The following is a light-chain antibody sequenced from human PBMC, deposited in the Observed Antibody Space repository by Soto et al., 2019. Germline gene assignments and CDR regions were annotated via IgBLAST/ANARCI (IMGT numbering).Light chain of an antibody. V-gene: IGKV1-33*01. CDR2: DAS. CDR1: QDISNY. Sequence: DIQMTQSPSSLSASVGDRVTITCQASQDISNYLNLFQQKPGKAPKLLIYDASNLETGVPSRFSGSGSGTDFTFTISSLQPEDIATYYCQQYDNLPRTFGQGTKVDIK. CDR3: QQYDNLPRT. J-gene: IGKJ1*01.